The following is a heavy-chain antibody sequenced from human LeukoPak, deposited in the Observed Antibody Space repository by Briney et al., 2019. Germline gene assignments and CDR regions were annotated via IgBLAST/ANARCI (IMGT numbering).Heavy chain of an antibody. CDR3: ARAPHSSSSSPYYYYMDV. CDR1: GGSISTSNYY. V-gene: IGHV4-39*07. Sequence: PSETLSLTCTVSGGSISTSNYYWGWIRQPPGKGLEWIGNIFYSGSTYYSPSLKSRVTISLDTSRNQFSLKLNSVTAADTAVYYCARAPHSSSSSPYYYYMDVWGKGTTVTVSS. J-gene: IGHJ6*03. CDR2: IFYSGST. D-gene: IGHD6-13*01.